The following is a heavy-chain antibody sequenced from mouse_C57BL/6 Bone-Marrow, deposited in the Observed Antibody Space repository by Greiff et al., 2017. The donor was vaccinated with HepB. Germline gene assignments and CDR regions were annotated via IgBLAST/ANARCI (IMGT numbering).Heavy chain of an antibody. CDR2: INPGSGGT. Sequence: VQLQQSGAELVRPGTSVKVSCKASGYAFTNYLIEWVKQRPGQGLEWIGVINPGSGGTNYNEKFKGKATLTADKSSSTAYMQLSSLTSEDSAVYFCARSSHWYFDVWGTGTTVTVSS. D-gene: IGHD1-1*01. CDR3: ARSSHWYFDV. V-gene: IGHV1-54*01. J-gene: IGHJ1*03. CDR1: GYAFTNYL.